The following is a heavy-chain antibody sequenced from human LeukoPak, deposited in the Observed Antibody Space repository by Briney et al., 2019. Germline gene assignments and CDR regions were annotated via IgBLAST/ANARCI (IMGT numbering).Heavy chain of an antibody. D-gene: IGHD3-9*01. J-gene: IGHJ6*02. CDR1: GFTFSSYW. CDR2: INGDGRNI. Sequence: GGSLRPSCVASGFTFSSYWMHWVRQDPRKGLVWVSRINGDGRNINYADSVRGRFTISRDNAKNTLYLQMNTLRVEDTAVYYCTRDLMDYDVSTGLHHYYMDVWGQGTTVTVSS. CDR3: TRDLMDYDVSTGLHHYYMDV. V-gene: IGHV3-74*01.